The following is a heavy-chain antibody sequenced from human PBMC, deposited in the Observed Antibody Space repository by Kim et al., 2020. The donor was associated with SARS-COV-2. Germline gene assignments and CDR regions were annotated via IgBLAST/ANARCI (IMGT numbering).Heavy chain of an antibody. V-gene: IGHV4-39*07. CDR3: ARDSSLSYETSGGFDY. Sequence: SETLSLTCNVSGGSIISTSYYWGWIRQPPGKGLEWIASIYYRGSRYFNPSLKSRVTIAVDTSKNQFSLRLSSVTAADTAVYYCARDSSLSYETSGGFDYWGQRALVTVSA. J-gene: IGHJ4*02. CDR1: GGSIISTSYY. D-gene: IGHD3-22*01. CDR2: IYYRGSR.